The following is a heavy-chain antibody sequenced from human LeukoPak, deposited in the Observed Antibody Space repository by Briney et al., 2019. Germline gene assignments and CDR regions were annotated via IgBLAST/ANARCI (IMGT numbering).Heavy chain of an antibody. V-gene: IGHV3-11*01. Sequence: PGGSLRLSCAASGFTFSDFYMSWIRQAPGKGLEWISYIRSSGVSIYYADSVKGRFTISRDNAKNILYLQMNGLRAEDTAVYYCAKGYKYGHYWGQGSLVTVSS. J-gene: IGHJ4*02. CDR3: AKGYKYGHY. D-gene: IGHD5-24*01. CDR1: GFTFSDFY. CDR2: IRSSGVSI.